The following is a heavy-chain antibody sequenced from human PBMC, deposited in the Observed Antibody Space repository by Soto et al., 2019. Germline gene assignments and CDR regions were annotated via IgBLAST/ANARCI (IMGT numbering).Heavy chain of an antibody. CDR1: GGSFSGYY. Sequence: SETLSLTCAVYGGSFSGYYWSWIRQPPGKGLEWIGEINHSGSTNYNPSLKSRVTISVDTSKNQFSLKLSSVTAADTAVYYCAREGTRTVTDWYFDLWGRGTLVTVSS. CDR2: INHSGST. CDR3: AREGTRTVTDWYFDL. J-gene: IGHJ2*01. V-gene: IGHV4-34*01. D-gene: IGHD4-17*01.